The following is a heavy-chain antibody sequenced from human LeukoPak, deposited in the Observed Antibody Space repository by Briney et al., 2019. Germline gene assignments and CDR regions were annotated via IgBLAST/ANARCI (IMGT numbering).Heavy chain of an antibody. V-gene: IGHV3-48*01. D-gene: IGHD6-13*01. CDR3: AREPSYSSSWYTSCDY. Sequence: PGGSLRLSCAASGFNFSNYNMNWVRQAPGKGLEWVSYITLSSSTIYYADSVKGRFTISRDNSKNTVYLQMNSLRAEDTAVYYCAREPSYSSSWYTSCDYWGQGTLVTVSS. J-gene: IGHJ4*02. CDR1: GFNFSNYN. CDR2: ITLSSSTI.